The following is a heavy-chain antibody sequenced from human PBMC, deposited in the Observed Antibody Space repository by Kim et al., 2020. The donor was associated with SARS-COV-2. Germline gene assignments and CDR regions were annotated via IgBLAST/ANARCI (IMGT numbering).Heavy chain of an antibody. V-gene: IGHV4-4*02. CDR2: IYHSGST. Sequence: SETLSLTCAVSGGSISSSNWWSWVRQPPGKGLEWIGEIYHSGSTNYNPSLKSRVTISVDKSKNQFSLKLSSVTAADTAVYYCARKGESGYYYVDAFDIWGQGTMVTVSS. J-gene: IGHJ3*02. D-gene: IGHD3-22*01. CDR1: GGSISSSNW. CDR3: ARKGESGYYYVDAFDI.